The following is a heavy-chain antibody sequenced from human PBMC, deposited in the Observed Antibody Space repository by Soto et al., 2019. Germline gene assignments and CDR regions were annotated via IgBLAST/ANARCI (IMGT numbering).Heavy chain of an antibody. Sequence: QVQLQESGPGLVMPSETLSLTCTVSAGSISSNYWNWIRQAPGKGLEWIGLIHHSGSTNYNPSLMSRVTISLATSNNQVSLKLSSVISADMAVYFSTIGAVWTTEYWGQGTLVTVSP. J-gene: IGHJ1*01. V-gene: IGHV4-59*01. CDR1: AGSISSNY. D-gene: IGHD1-1*01. CDR3: TIGAVWTTEY. CDR2: IHHSGST.